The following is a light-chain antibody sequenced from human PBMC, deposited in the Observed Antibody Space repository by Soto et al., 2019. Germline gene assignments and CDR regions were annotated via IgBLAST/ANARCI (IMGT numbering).Light chain of an antibody. V-gene: IGKV1-5*01. Sequence: IQMTQSPSSLSSSVADIFTISCRASQSISSWLAWYQQKPGKAPKLLIYDASSLESGVPSRFSGSGSGTEFTLTISSLQPEDFATYYCQQVNVYPSTFGGGTKVDI. CDR3: QQVNVYPST. CDR1: QSISSW. CDR2: DAS. J-gene: IGKJ4*01.